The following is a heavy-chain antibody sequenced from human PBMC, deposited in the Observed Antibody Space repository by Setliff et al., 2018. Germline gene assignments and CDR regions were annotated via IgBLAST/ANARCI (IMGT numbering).Heavy chain of an antibody. D-gene: IGHD1-26*01. V-gene: IGHV1-18*01. CDR1: GYIFSSYG. J-gene: IGHJ6*02. CDR2: IKTFSFKA. CDR3: ARFRVSSGGCNYYAMDV. Sequence: ASVKVSCKGSGYIFSSYGINWVRQAPGQGLEWMGWIKTFSFKANYAQKLQDRVTITTDTSTTTVYMELRGLRSDDTATYYCARFRVSSGGCNYYAMDVWGQGTTVTVSS.